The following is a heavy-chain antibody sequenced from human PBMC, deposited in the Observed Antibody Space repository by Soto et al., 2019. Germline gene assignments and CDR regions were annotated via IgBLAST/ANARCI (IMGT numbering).Heavy chain of an antibody. Sequence: GGSLRLSCAASGFTFSSYSMNWVRQAPGKGLEWVSYISSSSSTIYYADSVKGRFTISRDNAKNSLYLQMNSLRAEDTAVYYCARDLQDSSPSFDYWGQGTLVTVSS. V-gene: IGHV3-48*01. CDR2: ISSSSSTI. CDR3: ARDLQDSSPSFDY. CDR1: GFTFSSYS. J-gene: IGHJ4*02.